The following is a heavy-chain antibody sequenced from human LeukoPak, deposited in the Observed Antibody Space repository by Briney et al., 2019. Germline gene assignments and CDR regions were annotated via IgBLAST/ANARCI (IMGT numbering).Heavy chain of an antibody. V-gene: IGHV4-34*01. CDR1: GGSFSGYY. J-gene: IGHJ4*02. CDR3: ARSRVWSDYWGYFDY. CDR2: INHSGST. Sequence: SETLSLTCAVYGGSFSGYYWSWIRQPPGKGLEWIGEINHSGSTNYNPSLKSRVTVSVDMAKNQISLKMSSVTAADTAVFYCARSRVWSDYWGYFDYWGQGILVTVSS. D-gene: IGHD3-3*01.